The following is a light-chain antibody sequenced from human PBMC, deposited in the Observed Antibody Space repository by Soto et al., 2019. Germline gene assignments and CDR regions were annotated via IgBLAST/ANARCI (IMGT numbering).Light chain of an antibody. Sequence: ILMTQSPSTLSVSVGERATLCCRASRDIRSNLAWYQQKPGQDPRLLIYGTSTLDTGIPARFSGSGSETEFTLTISSLQSEDFAAYYCLHYYSWPRTFGQGTQVEIK. CDR2: GTS. V-gene: IGKV3-15*01. J-gene: IGKJ1*01. CDR3: LHYYSWPRT. CDR1: RDIRSN.